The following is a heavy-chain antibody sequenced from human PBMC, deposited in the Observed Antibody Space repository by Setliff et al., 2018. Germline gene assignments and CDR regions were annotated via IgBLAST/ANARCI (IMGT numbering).Heavy chain of an antibody. D-gene: IGHD3-10*01. Sequence: HPGGSLRLSCAASGFTFGDFAMTWVRQAPGKGLEWVSGIGGRGISTYYADSVKGRFIISRDNSENTLYLQMSSLRAEDTAVYYCVKTHWDTWIRGAFDIWGQGTMVTVSS. CDR3: VKTHWDTWIRGAFDI. CDR1: GFTFGDFA. CDR2: IGGRGIST. V-gene: IGHV3-23*01. J-gene: IGHJ3*02.